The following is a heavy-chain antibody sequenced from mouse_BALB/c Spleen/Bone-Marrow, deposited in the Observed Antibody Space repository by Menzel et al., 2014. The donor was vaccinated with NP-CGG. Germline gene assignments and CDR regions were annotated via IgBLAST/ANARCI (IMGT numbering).Heavy chain of an antibody. CDR1: GYTFTDYE. J-gene: IGHJ2*01. D-gene: IGHD1-1*02. CDR2: IHPGSGGT. Sequence: VQLQQSGAELVRPGASVKLSCKALGYTFTDYEMHWVKQTPVHGLEWIGTIHPGSGGTAYNQKFKSKAALTADKSSSTAYMQLSGLTSEDSAAYYCIREKVGGFDYWGQGTLVTVS. V-gene: IGHV1-15*01. CDR3: IREKVGGFDY.